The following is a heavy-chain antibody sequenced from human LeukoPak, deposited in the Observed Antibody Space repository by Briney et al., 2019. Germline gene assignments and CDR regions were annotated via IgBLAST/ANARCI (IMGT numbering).Heavy chain of an antibody. Sequence: PSETLSLTCAVYGGSFSGYYWSWIRQPPGKGLEWIGYIYYSGSTNYNPSLKSRVTISVDTSKNQFSLKLSSVTAADTAVYYCARINNCSGGSCFWFDPWGQGTLVTVSS. V-gene: IGHV4-59*01. CDR1: GGSFSGYY. CDR3: ARINNCSGGSCFWFDP. J-gene: IGHJ5*02. D-gene: IGHD2-15*01. CDR2: IYYSGST.